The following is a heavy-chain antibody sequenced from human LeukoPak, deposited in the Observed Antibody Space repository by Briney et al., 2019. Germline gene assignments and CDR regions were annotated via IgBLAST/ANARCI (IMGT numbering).Heavy chain of an antibody. V-gene: IGHV3-23*01. CDR3: AKDRAPGVVAATHGVDY. D-gene: IGHD2-15*01. J-gene: IGHJ4*02. CDR1: GFTFSSYA. Sequence: GGSLRLSCAASGFTFSSYAMSWVRQAPGKGLERVSAISGSGGSTYYADSVKGRFTISRDNSKNTLYLQMNSLRAEDTAVYYCAKDRAPGVVAATHGVDYWGQGTLVTVSS. CDR2: ISGSGGST.